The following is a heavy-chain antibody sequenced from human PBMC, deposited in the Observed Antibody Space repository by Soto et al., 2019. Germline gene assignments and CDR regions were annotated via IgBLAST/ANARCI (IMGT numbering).Heavy chain of an antibody. V-gene: IGHV3-23*01. CDR2: ISGSGGST. Sequence: GGSLRLSCAASGFTFSSYAMSWVHQAPGKGLEWVSAISGSGGSTYYADSVKGRFTISRDNSKNTLYLQMNSLRAEDTAVYYCAIRSYGDYVGYYYYMDVWGKGTTVTVSS. CDR1: GFTFSSYA. CDR3: AIRSYGDYVGYYYYMDV. J-gene: IGHJ6*03. D-gene: IGHD4-17*01.